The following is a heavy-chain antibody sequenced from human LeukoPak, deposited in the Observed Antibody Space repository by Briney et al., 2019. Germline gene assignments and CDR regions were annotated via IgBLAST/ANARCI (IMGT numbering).Heavy chain of an antibody. CDR2: INPNSGDT. CDR1: AYTFTGYY. V-gene: IGHV1-2*02. Sequence: ASVKVSCKASAYTFTGYYMHWVRQAPGQGLEWMGWINPNSGDTHYAEKFQGRVTMTRDTSISTAYMEPSRLRSDDTAVYYCARAYGSGSYSDQYYFDYWGQGTLVTVSS. CDR3: ARAYGSGSYSDQYYFDY. J-gene: IGHJ4*02. D-gene: IGHD3-10*01.